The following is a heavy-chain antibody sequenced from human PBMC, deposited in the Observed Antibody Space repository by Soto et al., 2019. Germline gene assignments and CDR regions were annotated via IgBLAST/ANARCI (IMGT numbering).Heavy chain of an antibody. CDR3: ARGGGYYDSSGQYNFLRTDS. V-gene: IGHV1-8*01. Sequence: QVQLVQSGAEVKKPGASVKVSCEASGYAFTRYDINWVRQAPGQGLEWMGWMNPNSGNTGYAQNFQGRFTMTRLTSITTAYMELSSLTSEDTDLYYCARGGGYYDSSGQYNFLRTDSWGQGTLVTVSS. J-gene: IGHJ4*02. CDR1: GYAFTRYD. CDR2: MNPNSGNT. D-gene: IGHD3-22*01.